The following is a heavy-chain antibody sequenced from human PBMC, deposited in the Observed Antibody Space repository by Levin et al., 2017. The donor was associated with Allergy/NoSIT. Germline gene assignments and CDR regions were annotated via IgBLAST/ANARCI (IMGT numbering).Heavy chain of an antibody. V-gene: IGHV3-30-3*01. D-gene: IGHD2-15*01. Sequence: GESLKISCAASGFTFSSYAMHWVRQAPGKGLEWVAVISYDGSNKYYADSVKGRFTISRDNSKNTLYLQMNSLRAEDTAVYYCARDREIVVVVADEGSFYFDYWGQGTLVTVSS. J-gene: IGHJ4*02. CDR2: ISYDGSNK. CDR3: ARDREIVVVVADEGSFYFDY. CDR1: GFTFSSYA.